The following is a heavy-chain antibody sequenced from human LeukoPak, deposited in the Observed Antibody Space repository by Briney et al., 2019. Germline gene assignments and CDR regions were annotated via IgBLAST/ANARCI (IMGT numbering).Heavy chain of an antibody. CDR1: GYTFTGYY. V-gene: IGHV1-2*04. J-gene: IGHJ5*02. CDR2: INPNSGGT. CDR3: GRDHRTGIVAGRMYNHFDP. D-gene: IGHD1-14*01. Sequence: ASVKVSCKASGYTFTGYYMHWVRQAPGQGLEWMGWINPNSGGTNYAQKFQGWVTMTRDTSISTAYMELSRLRSDDTAVYYCGRDHRTGIVAGRMYNHFDPWGQGTLVTVSS.